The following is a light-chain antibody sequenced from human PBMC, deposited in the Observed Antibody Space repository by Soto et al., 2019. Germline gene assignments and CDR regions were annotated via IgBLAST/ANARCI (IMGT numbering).Light chain of an antibody. CDR2: GAS. V-gene: IGKV3-15*01. CDR3: QQYNNWPRT. J-gene: IGKJ1*01. Sequence: ELVMTQSPATLSVSPGERATLSCRASQSVSSNVAWYQQKPGQAPSLLIYGASTRATGIPARFSGSGSGTEFTIAISSLQSEDGAVYYGQQYNNWPRTFSQGTKVDIK. CDR1: QSVSSN.